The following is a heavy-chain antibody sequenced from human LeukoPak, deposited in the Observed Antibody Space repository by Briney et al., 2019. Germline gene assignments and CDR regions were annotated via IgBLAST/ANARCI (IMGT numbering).Heavy chain of an antibody. CDR3: ARDRGYGGNTLGYFDL. Sequence: SVKVSCKASGGTFSSYAISWVRQAPGQGLEWMGGIIPIFGTANYAQKFQGRVTITADESTSTAYMELSSLRSEDTAVYYCARDRGYGGNTLGYFDLWGRGTLDTVSS. CDR2: IIPIFGTA. J-gene: IGHJ2*01. CDR1: GGTFSSYA. V-gene: IGHV1-69*13. D-gene: IGHD4-23*01.